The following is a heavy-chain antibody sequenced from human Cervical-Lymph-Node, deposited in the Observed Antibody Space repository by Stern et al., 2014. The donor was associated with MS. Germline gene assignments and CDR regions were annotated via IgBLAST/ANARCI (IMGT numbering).Heavy chain of an antibody. D-gene: IGHD2-8*02. Sequence: QVQLQESGPGLVKPSETLSLTCVVSGDSISSYTHYWAWIRQPPGKGLEWIGIVYYCGPTYYTPPLKSRVTISVDTSKNHFSLGLNSVTAADTAVYYCAKHACTGAACPFDLWGQGTLVTVSS. CDR3: AKHACTGAACPFDL. CDR1: GDSISSYTHY. J-gene: IGHJ4*02. V-gene: IGHV4-39*01. CDR2: VYYCGPT.